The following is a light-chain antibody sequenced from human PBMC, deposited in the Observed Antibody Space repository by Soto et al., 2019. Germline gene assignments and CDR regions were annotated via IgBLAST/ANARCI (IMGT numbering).Light chain of an antibody. V-gene: IGKV1-33*01. CDR1: QGISNY. CDR3: QQYESLVH. J-gene: IGKJ4*01. Sequence: DIQMTQFPSSLSASVGDRVTLTCQASQGISNYLNWYQQKPGKAPKLLIYDASTLETGVPSRFSGSGYGTEFTFPISGLQPEDVATYYCQQYESLVHFGGGTKVEIK. CDR2: DAS.